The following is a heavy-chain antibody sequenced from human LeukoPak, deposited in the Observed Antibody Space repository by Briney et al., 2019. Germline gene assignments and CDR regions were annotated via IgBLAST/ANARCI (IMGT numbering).Heavy chain of an antibody. CDR2: IKPDGSGI. Sequence: GGSLRLSCAASGFTFSDYWMSWIRQTPGKGLEWVANIKPDGSGIYYVDSVKGRFTISRDNAKNSLYLQMSSLRAEDTAVYYCAPGSGAFWGQGTLVTVSS. D-gene: IGHD2-15*01. J-gene: IGHJ4*02. CDR3: APGSGAF. CDR1: GFTFSDYW. V-gene: IGHV3-7*05.